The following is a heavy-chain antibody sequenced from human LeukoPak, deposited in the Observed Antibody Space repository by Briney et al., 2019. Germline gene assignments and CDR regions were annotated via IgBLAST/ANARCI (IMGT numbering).Heavy chain of an antibody. J-gene: IGHJ4*02. CDR2: INSDGSST. CDR3: AIRGGGSNFDY. V-gene: IGHV3-74*01. Sequence: PGGSLRLSCAASGFTFSTYWMHWVRQAPGKGLVWVSRINSDGSSTSYADSVKGRFTISRDNAKNTLYLQMNSLRAEDTAVYYSAIRGGGSNFDYWGQGTLVTVSS. D-gene: IGHD3-10*01. CDR1: GFTFSTYW.